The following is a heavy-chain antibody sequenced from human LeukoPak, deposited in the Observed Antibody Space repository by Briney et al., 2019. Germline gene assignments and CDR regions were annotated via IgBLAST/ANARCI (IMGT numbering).Heavy chain of an antibody. CDR2: IYYSGST. Sequence: SETLSLTCTVSGGSISSYYWSWIRQPPGKGLGWLGYIYYSGSTNYNPSLKSRVTISVDTSKNQFSLKLSSVTAADTAVYYCARQSSGWYVGVDYGGQGTLVTVSS. D-gene: IGHD6-19*01. CDR1: GGSISSYY. CDR3: ARQSSGWYVGVDY. J-gene: IGHJ4*02. V-gene: IGHV4-59*08.